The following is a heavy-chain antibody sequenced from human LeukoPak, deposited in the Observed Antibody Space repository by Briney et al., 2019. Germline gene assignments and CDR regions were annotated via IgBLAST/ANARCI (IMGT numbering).Heavy chain of an antibody. D-gene: IGHD2-21*02. CDR3: ARENIRYCGGDCYSDDY. Sequence: PGGSLRLSCAVSGFTVSHSWMSWGRQAPGKGLEWVPYISSSSSTIYYADSVKGRFTISRDNAKNSLYLQMNSLRAEDTAVYYCARENIRYCGGDCYSDDYWGQGTLVTVSS. V-gene: IGHV3-48*01. J-gene: IGHJ4*02. CDR1: GFTVSHSW. CDR2: ISSSSSTI.